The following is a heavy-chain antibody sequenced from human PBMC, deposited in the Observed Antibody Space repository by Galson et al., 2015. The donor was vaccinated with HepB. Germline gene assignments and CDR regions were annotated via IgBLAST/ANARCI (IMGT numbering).Heavy chain of an antibody. D-gene: IGHD3-16*02. CDR1: GYTFTSYG. J-gene: IGHJ4*02. CDR2: ISAYNGNT. V-gene: IGHV1-18*04. Sequence: SVKVSCKASGYTFTSYGISWVRQAPGQGLEWMGWISAYNGNTNYAQKLQGRVTMTTDTSTSTAYMELRSLRSDDTAVYYCARDWGNYVWGSYRPLLYYFDYWGQGTLVTVSP. CDR3: ARDWGNYVWGSYRPLLYYFDY.